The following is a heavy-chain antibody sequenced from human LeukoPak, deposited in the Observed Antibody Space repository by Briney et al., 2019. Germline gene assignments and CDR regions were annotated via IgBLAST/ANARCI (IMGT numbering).Heavy chain of an antibody. Sequence: ASVKVSCKASGGTFSSYAISWVRQAPGQGLEWMGGIIPIFGTANYAQKFQGRVTITADKSTSTAYMELSSLRSEDTAVYYCARQGTSSGYYQFDYWGQGTLVTVSS. CDR1: GGTFSSYA. D-gene: IGHD3-22*01. CDR3: ARQGTSSGYYQFDY. J-gene: IGHJ4*02. CDR2: IIPIFGTA. V-gene: IGHV1-69*06.